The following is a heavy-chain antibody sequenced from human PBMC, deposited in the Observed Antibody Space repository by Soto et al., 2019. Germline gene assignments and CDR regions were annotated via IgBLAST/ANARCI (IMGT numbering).Heavy chain of an antibody. CDR1: GYTFTSYY. CDR3: ARDLHIAAAGTDYYYGMDV. D-gene: IGHD6-13*01. J-gene: IGHJ6*02. V-gene: IGHV1-46*01. Sequence: ASVKVSCKASGYTFTSYYMHWVRQAPGQGLEWMGIINPSGGSTSYAQEFQGRVTMTRDTSTSTVYMELSSLRSEDTAVYYCARDLHIAAAGTDYYYGMDVWGQGTTVTVSS. CDR2: INPSGGST.